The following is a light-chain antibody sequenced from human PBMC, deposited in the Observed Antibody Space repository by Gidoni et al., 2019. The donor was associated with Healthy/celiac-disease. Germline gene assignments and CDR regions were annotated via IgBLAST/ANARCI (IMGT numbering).Light chain of an antibody. CDR1: QSVSSSY. J-gene: IGKJ2*01. CDR2: GAS. CDR3: QQYGSSPDT. Sequence: ELVLTQSPGTLSLSPGERATLSCRASQSVSSSYLAWYQQKPGQAPRLLIYGASSRATGIPDRVSGSGYGTDFTLTISRLEPEDFAVYYCQQYGSSPDTFGQGTKLEIK. V-gene: IGKV3-20*01.